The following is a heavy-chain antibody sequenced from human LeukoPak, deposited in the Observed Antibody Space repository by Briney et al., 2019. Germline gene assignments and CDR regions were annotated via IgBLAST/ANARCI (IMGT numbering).Heavy chain of an antibody. D-gene: IGHD2-15*01. CDR1: GYTFTSYS. CDR3: ARMGVVRRYYYYYYGMDV. J-gene: IGHJ6*02. V-gene: IGHV1-18*01. Sequence: GASVKVSCKASGYTFTSYSISWVRQAPGQGLEWMGWISAYNGNTNYAQKLQGRVTMTTDTSTSTAYMELRSLRSDDTAVYYCARMGVVRRYYYYYYGMDVWGQGTTVTVSS. CDR2: ISAYNGNT.